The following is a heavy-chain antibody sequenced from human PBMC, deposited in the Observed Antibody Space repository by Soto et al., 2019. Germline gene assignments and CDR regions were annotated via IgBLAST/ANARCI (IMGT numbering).Heavy chain of an antibody. V-gene: IGHV3-33*01. J-gene: IGHJ6*02. CDR3: ARETADIVIHYGMDV. CDR1: GFAFSAYG. CDR2: IWYDGSQK. D-gene: IGHD2-15*01. Sequence: GGSLRLSCAASGFAFSAYGMHWLRQAPGKGLEWVAIIWYDGSQKYYADSVKGRFSISRDNSKNTVFLQMDSLRAEDTAVYFCARETADIVIHYGMDVWGQGTTVTVSS.